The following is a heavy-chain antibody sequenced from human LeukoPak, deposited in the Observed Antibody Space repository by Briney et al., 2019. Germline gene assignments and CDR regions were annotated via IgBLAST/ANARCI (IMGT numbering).Heavy chain of an antibody. V-gene: IGHV3-23*01. Sequence: GGSLRLSCAASGFTFSSYAMTWVRQPPGKGLEGVSSFTGSTGSTYYADSVKGRFTISRDNSKNTLYLQMNSLRAEDTAVYYCAKRYSGSSGLYNFDYWGQGTLVTVSS. D-gene: IGHD1-26*01. CDR1: GFTFSSYA. J-gene: IGHJ4*02. CDR2: FTGSTGST. CDR3: AKRYSGSSGLYNFDY.